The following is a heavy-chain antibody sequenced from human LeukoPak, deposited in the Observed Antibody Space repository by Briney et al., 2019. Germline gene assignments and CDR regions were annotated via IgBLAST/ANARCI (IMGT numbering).Heavy chain of an antibody. CDR2: IIPILGIA. CDR3: AREARGAVAGSSFDY. D-gene: IGHD6-19*01. CDR1: GGTFSSYA. J-gene: IGHJ4*02. V-gene: IGHV1-69*04. Sequence: ASVKVSCKASGGTFSSYAISWVRQAPGQGLEWMGRIIPILGIANYAQKFQGRVTMTRDTSISTAYMELSRLRSDDTAVYYCAREARGAVAGSSFDYWGQGTLVTVSS.